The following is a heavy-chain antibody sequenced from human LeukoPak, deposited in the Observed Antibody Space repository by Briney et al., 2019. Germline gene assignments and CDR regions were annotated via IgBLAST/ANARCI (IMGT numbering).Heavy chain of an antibody. D-gene: IGHD1-14*01. CDR2: IATYNGKT. CDR1: GYTFSSYG. V-gene: IGHV1-18*01. CDR3: ARAGLFATFDAFDI. J-gene: IGHJ3*02. Sequence: ASVKVSCKASGYTFSSYGISWVRQAPGQGLEWMGWIATYNGKTKYAEKVQGRVTMTTDTSTTTAYMELRTLRSDDTAVYYCARAGLFATFDAFDIWGQGTMVTVSS.